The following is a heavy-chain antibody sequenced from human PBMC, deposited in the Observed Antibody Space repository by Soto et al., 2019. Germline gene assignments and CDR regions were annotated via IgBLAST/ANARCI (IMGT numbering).Heavy chain of an antibody. J-gene: IGHJ3*02. CDR3: ARHLGLYCSGGSYYSHRDAFDI. CDR1: GGSISSYY. V-gene: IGHV4-59*08. Sequence: SETLSLTCTVSGGSISSYYWSWIRQPPGKGLEWIGYIYYSGSTNYNPSLKSRVTISVDTSKNQFSLKLSSVTAADTAVYYFARHLGLYCSGGSYYSHRDAFDIWGQGTMVTVSS. CDR2: IYYSGST. D-gene: IGHD2-15*01.